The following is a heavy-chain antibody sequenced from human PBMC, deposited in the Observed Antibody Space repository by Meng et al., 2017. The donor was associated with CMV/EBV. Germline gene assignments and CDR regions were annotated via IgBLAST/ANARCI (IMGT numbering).Heavy chain of an antibody. CDR2: MNPNSGNT. Sequence: ASWKFPGKAPGYTFTRYDITWVRQATGQGLEWMGWMNPNSGNTGYAQKFQGRVTMTRNTSISTAYMELSSLRSEDTAVYYCATRGLSDCSSTSCYQIGDYWGQGTLVTVSS. CDR3: ATRGLSDCSSTSCYQIGDY. CDR1: GYTFTRYD. J-gene: IGHJ4*02. D-gene: IGHD2-2*01. V-gene: IGHV1-8*01.